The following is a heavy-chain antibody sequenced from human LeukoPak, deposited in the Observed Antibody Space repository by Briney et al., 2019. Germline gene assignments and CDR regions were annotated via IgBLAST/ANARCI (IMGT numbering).Heavy chain of an antibody. CDR2: ISGSGGST. Sequence: GGSLRLSCAASGFTFSSYAMSWVRQAPGKGLEWVSGISGSGGSTYHADSVKGRFTISRDNSKNTLYLQMKSLRAEDTAIYYCATAPIRYFAPNFDYWGQGTLVTVSS. CDR1: GFTFSSYA. J-gene: IGHJ4*02. V-gene: IGHV3-23*01. CDR3: ATAPIRYFAPNFDY. D-gene: IGHD3-9*01.